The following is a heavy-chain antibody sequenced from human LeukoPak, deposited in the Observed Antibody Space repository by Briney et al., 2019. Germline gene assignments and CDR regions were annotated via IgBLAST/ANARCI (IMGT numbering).Heavy chain of an antibody. D-gene: IGHD5-24*01. CDR3: ATIRDGYTILRGGVFDY. J-gene: IGHJ4*02. CDR2: FDPEDGET. V-gene: IGHV1-24*01. CDR1: GYTLTELS. Sequence: ASVKVSCKLSGYTLTELSIHWVRQAPGKGLEWMGGFDPEDGETIYALKFQGRVTMTEDTSTGTAYMELISLRSEDTAMYYCATIRDGYTILRGGVFDYWGQGTLVTVSS.